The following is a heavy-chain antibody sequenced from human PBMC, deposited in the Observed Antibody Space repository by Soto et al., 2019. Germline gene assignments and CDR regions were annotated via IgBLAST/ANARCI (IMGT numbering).Heavy chain of an antibody. Sequence: SPAHSLSDALRGDRVSSNSSSSNQIRKNPSRGLEWLGRTYYRSKWYNDYAVSVKSRITINPDTSKNQFSLQLNSVTPEDTAVYYCARDSSIAARGELMDVWGQGTTVTVSS. CDR3: ARDSSIAARGELMDV. V-gene: IGHV6-1*01. J-gene: IGHJ6*02. D-gene: IGHD6-6*01. CDR1: GDRVSSNSSS. CDR2: TYYRSKWYN.